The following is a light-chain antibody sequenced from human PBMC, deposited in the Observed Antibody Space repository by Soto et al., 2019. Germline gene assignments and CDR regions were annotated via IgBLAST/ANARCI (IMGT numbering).Light chain of an antibody. V-gene: IGLV4-69*01. CDR2: LKSDGSH. CDR3: QTWGTGTNWV. J-gene: IGLJ3*02. Sequence: QSVLTQSPSASASLGASVKLTCTLSSGHSSYAIAWHQQQPEKGPRYLMKLKSDGSHSKGDGIPDRFSGSSSGAERYLTISSLQSEDGADYYCQTWGTGTNWVFGGGTKVTVL. CDR1: SGHSSYA.